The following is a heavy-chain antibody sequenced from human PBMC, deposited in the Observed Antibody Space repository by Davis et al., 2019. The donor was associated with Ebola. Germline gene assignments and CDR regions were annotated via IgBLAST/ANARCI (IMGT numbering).Heavy chain of an antibody. V-gene: IGHV3-21*01. CDR1: GFTFSSYS. J-gene: IGHJ6*02. CDR3: ARDPTRTYYDFWSGSSDYYYGMDV. Sequence: PGGSLRLSCAASGFTFSSYSMNWVRQAPGKGLEWVSSISSSSSYIYYADSVKGRFTISRDNAKNSLYLQMNSLRAEETAVYYCARDPTRTYYDFWSGSSDYYYGMDVWGQGTTVTVSS. CDR2: ISSSSSYI. D-gene: IGHD3-3*01.